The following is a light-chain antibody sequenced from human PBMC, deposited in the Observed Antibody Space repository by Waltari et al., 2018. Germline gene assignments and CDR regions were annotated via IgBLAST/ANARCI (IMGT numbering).Light chain of an antibody. J-gene: IGKJ2*01. CDR2: GAS. Sequence: EIVLTQSPGPLSLSPGERATLSCRASQSVSSSYLAWYQQKPGQAPRLLIYGASSRATGIPDRFSGSGSGTDFTLTISRLEAEDFAVYYCQQYGSSLVTFGQGTKLEIK. V-gene: IGKV3-20*01. CDR3: QQYGSSLVT. CDR1: QSVSSSY.